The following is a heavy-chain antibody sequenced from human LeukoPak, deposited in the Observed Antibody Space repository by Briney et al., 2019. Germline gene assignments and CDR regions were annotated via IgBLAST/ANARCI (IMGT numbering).Heavy chain of an antibody. J-gene: IGHJ3*02. CDR1: GGSISSYY. CDR2: IYTSGST. CDR3: AREVYSSSWYLDAFDI. V-gene: IGHV4-4*07. D-gene: IGHD6-13*01. Sequence: SETLSLTCTVSGGSISSYYWSWIRQPAGKGLEWIGRIYTSGSTNYNPSLKSRVTMSVDTSKNQFSLKLSSVTAADTAVYYCAREVYSSSWYLDAFDIWGQGTMVTVSS.